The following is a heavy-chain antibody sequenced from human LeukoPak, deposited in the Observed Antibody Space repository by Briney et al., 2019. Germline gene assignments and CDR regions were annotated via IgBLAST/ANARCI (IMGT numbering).Heavy chain of an antibody. V-gene: IGHV3-21*05. CDR3: ARVRPGYYCDY. Sequence: GGSLRLSCVASGFTLSIYSMNWVRQAPGKGGEGVSYISKNSDDIYNADSVRGRFTISRDNAKNSLYLQMNSLRAEDTAVYYCARVRPGYYCDYWGQGILVTVSS. J-gene: IGHJ4*02. CDR1: GFTLSIYS. CDR2: ISKNSDDI.